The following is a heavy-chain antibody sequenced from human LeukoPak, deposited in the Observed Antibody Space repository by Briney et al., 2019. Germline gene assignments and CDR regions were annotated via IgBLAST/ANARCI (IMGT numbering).Heavy chain of an antibody. Sequence: PSETLSLTCTVSGGSISSSSYYWGWIRQPPGKGLEWIGNIYYRGSTYYNPSLESRVTLSVDTSKNQFSLKLSSVTAADTAVYYCARRTGAGYFDYWGQGTLVTVSS. J-gene: IGHJ4*02. CDR1: GGSISSSSYY. D-gene: IGHD6-19*01. CDR2: IYYRGST. CDR3: ARRTGAGYFDY. V-gene: IGHV4-39*01.